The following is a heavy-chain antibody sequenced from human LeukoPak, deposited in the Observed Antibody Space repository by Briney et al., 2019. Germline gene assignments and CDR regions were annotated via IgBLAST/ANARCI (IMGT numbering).Heavy chain of an antibody. D-gene: IGHD6-19*01. V-gene: IGHV3-9*01. J-gene: IGHJ4*02. CDR1: GFTFDDYA. CDR2: ISWNSGSI. CDR3: AKDGTSGWYDY. Sequence: GGSLRLSCAASGFTFDDYAMHWVRHAPGKGLEWVSGISWNSGSIGYADSVKGRFTISRDNAKNSLYLQMNSLRAEDTALYYCAKDGTSGWYDYWGQGTLVTVSS.